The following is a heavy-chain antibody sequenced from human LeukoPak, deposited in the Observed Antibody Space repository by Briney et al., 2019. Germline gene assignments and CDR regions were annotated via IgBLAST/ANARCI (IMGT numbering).Heavy chain of an antibody. CDR1: GFTFSSYW. V-gene: IGHV3-7*05. J-gene: IGHJ1*01. CDR2: IKQDGSDG. Sequence: PGGSLRLSCAASGFTFSSYWMSWVRQAPGKGLEWVANIKQDGSDGYYVDSVKGRFTISRDNAKNSLYLQMNSLRAEDTALYYCATAHSSGWYLQHWGQGTLVTVPS. D-gene: IGHD6-19*01. CDR3: ATAHSSGWYLQH.